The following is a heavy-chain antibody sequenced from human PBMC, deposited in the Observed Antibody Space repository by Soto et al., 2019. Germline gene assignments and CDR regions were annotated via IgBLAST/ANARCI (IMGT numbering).Heavy chain of an antibody. CDR2: IYYSGST. D-gene: IGHD3-22*01. Sequence: SEPLSLTCTVSGGSISSGGYYWSWIRQHPGKGLEWIGYIYYSGSTYYNPSLKSRVTISVDTSKNQFSLKLSSVTAADTAVYYCARDANYYDSSGYYSSWFDPWGQGTLVTVSS. CDR1: GGSISSGGYY. CDR3: ARDANYYDSSGYYSSWFDP. J-gene: IGHJ5*02. V-gene: IGHV4-31*03.